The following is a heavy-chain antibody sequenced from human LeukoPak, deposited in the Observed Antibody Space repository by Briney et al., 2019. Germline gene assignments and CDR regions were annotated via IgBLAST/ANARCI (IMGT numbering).Heavy chain of an antibody. J-gene: IGHJ3*02. V-gene: IGHV3-53*01. CDR1: GFTVSSNY. CDR2: IYSGGST. CDR3: ARDGSSGSRDAFDI. Sequence: GGSLRLSCAASGFTVSSNYMSWVRHAPGKGLEWVSVIYSGGSTYYADSVKGRFTISRDNSKNTLYLQMNSLRGEDTAVYYCARDGSSGSRDAFDIWGQGTMVSVSS. D-gene: IGHD6-19*01.